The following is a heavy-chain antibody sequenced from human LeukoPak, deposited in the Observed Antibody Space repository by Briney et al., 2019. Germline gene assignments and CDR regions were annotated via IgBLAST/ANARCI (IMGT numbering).Heavy chain of an antibody. Sequence: GSLRLSCAASGFTFSDYYMSWIRQAPGKGLEWVSYISSSGSTIYYADSVKGRFTISRDNAKNSLYLQMNSLRAEDTAVYYCAREGLHNIVVVVAAPDAFDIWGQGTMVTVSS. CDR3: AREGLHNIVVVVAAPDAFDI. V-gene: IGHV3-11*01. CDR1: GFTFSDYY. CDR2: ISSSGSTI. J-gene: IGHJ3*02. D-gene: IGHD2-15*01.